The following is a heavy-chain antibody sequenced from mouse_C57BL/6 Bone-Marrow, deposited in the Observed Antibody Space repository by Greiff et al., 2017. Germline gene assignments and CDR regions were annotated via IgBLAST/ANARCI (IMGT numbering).Heavy chain of an antibody. CDR3: ATHEWMVSTFDY. CDR1: GFTFSSYG. V-gene: IGHV5-6*01. J-gene: IGHJ2*01. CDR2: ICSGGSYT. Sequence: EVQRVESGGDLVKPGGSLKLSCAATGFTFSSYGMYWVSQTPDKRLEWVATICSGGSYTYYPESVKGGFPLSRDNAKNTLYLQLSSLQSTETSMYYCATHEWMVSTFDYWGQGTTLTVSS. D-gene: IGHD2-3*01.